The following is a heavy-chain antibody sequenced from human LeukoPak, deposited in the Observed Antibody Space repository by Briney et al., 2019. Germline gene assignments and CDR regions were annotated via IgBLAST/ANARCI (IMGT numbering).Heavy chain of an antibody. Sequence: ASVKVSCKAVGYIFTKYGIVWVRQAPGQALQWIGWVSTYNANTDSVQPFQGRVTMTTGTSTDTAYMELRGLRSDDTALYFCARSTPKTISGKLHFAMDVWGKGTPVIVSS. CDR1: GYIFTKYG. CDR2: VSTYNANT. CDR3: ARSTPKTISGKLHFAMDV. V-gene: IGHV1-18*01. J-gene: IGHJ6*03. D-gene: IGHD1-1*01.